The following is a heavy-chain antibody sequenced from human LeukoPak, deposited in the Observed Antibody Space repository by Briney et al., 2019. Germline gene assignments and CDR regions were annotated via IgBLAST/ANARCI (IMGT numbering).Heavy chain of an antibody. J-gene: IGHJ5*02. D-gene: IGHD3-10*01. Sequence: SETPSLTCAVYGGSFSGYYWSWIRQPPGKGLEWIGEINHSGSTNYNPSLKSRVTISVDTSKNQFSLKLSSVTAADTAVYYCARGKFGRRLDPWGQGTLVTVSS. CDR3: ARGKFGRRLDP. CDR2: INHSGST. CDR1: GGSFSGYY. V-gene: IGHV4-34*01.